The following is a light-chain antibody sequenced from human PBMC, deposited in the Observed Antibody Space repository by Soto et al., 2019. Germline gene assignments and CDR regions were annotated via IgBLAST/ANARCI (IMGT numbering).Light chain of an antibody. Sequence: VVLTQSPATLSLSPGERATLSCRANQPVSANYLAWYQQRPGQAPRLLIYGASSRATGIPDTFSGSGPGTDFTLAISRLEPEDFAVFYCHQYGSSPFTFGPGTKVDIK. CDR3: HQYGSSPFT. J-gene: IGKJ3*01. CDR1: QPVSANY. CDR2: GAS. V-gene: IGKV3-20*01.